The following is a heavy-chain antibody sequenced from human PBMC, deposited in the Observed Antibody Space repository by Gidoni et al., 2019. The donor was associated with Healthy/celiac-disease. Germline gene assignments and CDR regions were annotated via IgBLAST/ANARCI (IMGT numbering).Heavy chain of an antibody. J-gene: IGHJ4*02. CDR2: IYYSGST. V-gene: IGHV4-39*01. CDR1: GGSISSSSYY. CDR3: ARLKLSIFDY. D-gene: IGHD1-1*01. Sequence: QLQLQESGPGLVKPSETLSLTCTVSGGSISSSSYYWGWIRQPPGTGLEWIGSIYYSGSTYYNPSLKSRVTISVDTSKTPFSLKLSSVTAADTAVYYCARLKLSIFDYWGQGTLVTVSS.